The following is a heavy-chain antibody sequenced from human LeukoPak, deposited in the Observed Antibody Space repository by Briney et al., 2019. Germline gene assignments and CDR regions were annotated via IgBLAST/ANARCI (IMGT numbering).Heavy chain of an antibody. CDR3: ARGAPPQN. Sequence: SETLSLTCTVSGGSISSSSYYWGWIRQPPGKGLEWIGSVYYTGASYYNPSLKSRVTISIDTSKNHFSLNLTSVTAADTAVYYCARGAPPQNWGQGALVTVSS. J-gene: IGHJ4*02. V-gene: IGHV4-39*07. CDR2: VYYTGAS. CDR1: GGSISSSSYY.